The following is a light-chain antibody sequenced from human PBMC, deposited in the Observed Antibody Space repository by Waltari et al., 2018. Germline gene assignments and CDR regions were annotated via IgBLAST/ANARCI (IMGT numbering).Light chain of an antibody. CDR1: QSVSHY. Sequence: EIVLTQSPATLYLSPGETDTLSCRASQSVSHYLVWYPQKPGQAPRLLTSDASKRATGIPARFSGIGSGTDFTLTISSLEPEDFAVYYCQQRTNWPPGYTFGQGTNLQIK. CDR2: DAS. V-gene: IGKV3-11*01. J-gene: IGKJ2*01. CDR3: QQRTNWPPGYT.